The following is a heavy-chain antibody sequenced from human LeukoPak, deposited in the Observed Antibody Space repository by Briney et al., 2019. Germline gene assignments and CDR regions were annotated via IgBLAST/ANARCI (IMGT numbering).Heavy chain of an antibody. V-gene: IGHV3-9*01. CDR3: ARDSSSSGYSKTEY. J-gene: IGHJ4*02. CDR1: GFTFDDYA. D-gene: IGHD3-22*01. Sequence: GGSLRLSCAASGFTFDDYAMHWVRQAPGKGLEWVSGISWNSGSIGYADSVKGRFTISRDNAKNSLYLQMNSLRAEDTALYYCARDSSSSGYSKTEYWGQGTLVTVSS. CDR2: ISWNSGSI.